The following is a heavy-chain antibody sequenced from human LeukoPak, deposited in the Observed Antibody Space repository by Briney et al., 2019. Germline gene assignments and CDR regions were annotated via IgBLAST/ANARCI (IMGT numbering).Heavy chain of an antibody. CDR3: ARDCSGGSCYFSLWWYFDL. V-gene: IGHV3-21*01. D-gene: IGHD2-15*01. J-gene: IGHJ2*01. CDR1: GFTFSSYS. CDR2: ISSSSYI. Sequence: PGESLRLSCAASGFTFSSYSMNWVRQAPGKGLEWVSSISSSSYIYYADSVKGRFTISRDSAKNSLYPQMNSLRAEDTAVYYCARDCSGGSCYFSLWWYFDLWGRGTLVTVSS.